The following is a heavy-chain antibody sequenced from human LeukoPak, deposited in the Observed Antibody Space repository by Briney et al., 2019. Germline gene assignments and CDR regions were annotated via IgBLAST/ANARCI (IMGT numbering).Heavy chain of an antibody. V-gene: IGHV3-48*03. Sequence: QPGGSLRLSCATSGFTFSNYEMNWVRQTPGKGLEWVSYISDNGRTSYYADSVKGRFTISRDNAKNSLYLQMNSLRAEDTSVYYCARARIAAPLLDYWGQGTLVTVSS. CDR2: ISDNGRTS. CDR1: GFTFSNYE. J-gene: IGHJ4*02. D-gene: IGHD6-13*01. CDR3: ARARIAAPLLDY.